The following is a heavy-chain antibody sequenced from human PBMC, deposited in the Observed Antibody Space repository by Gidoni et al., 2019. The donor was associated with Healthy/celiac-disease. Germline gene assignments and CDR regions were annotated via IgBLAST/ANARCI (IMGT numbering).Heavy chain of an antibody. CDR3: AKDAGYCSSTSCYSIGYYGMDV. CDR2: ISGSGGST. D-gene: IGHD2-2*01. V-gene: IGHV3-23*01. J-gene: IGHJ6*02. Sequence: EVQLLESGGGLVQPGGSLRLSCAASGFTFSSYAMSWVRQAPGKGLEWVSAISGSGGSTYYADSVKGRFTISRDNSKNTLYLQMNSLRAEDTAVYYCAKDAGYCSSTSCYSIGYYGMDVWGQGTTVTVSS. CDR1: GFTFSSYA.